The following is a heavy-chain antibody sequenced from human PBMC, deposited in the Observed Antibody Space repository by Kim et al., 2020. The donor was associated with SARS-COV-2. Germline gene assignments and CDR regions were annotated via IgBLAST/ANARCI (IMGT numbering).Heavy chain of an antibody. Sequence: GGSLRLSCAASGFKFNNYWMSWVRRAPGRGLEWVAKIKQDGRERYYVDSVKGRFTISRDNAKNSLFLEMNSLRDEDTSVYYCVRDLTVFDNSHFAGDYFDLGGQGALVTASS. V-gene: IGHV3-7*01. J-gene: IGHJ4*02. CDR2: IKQDGRER. CDR1: GFKFNNYW. CDR3: VRDLTVFDNSHFAGDYFDL. D-gene: IGHD3-22*01.